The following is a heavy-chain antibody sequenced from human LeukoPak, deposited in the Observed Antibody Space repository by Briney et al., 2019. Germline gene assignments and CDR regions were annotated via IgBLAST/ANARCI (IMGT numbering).Heavy chain of an antibody. CDR1: GFTFSSYA. CDR2: ISGSGGST. J-gene: IGHJ6*02. CDR3: AKVSVITQYCYYGMDV. V-gene: IGHV3-23*01. Sequence: GGSLRLSCAASGFTFSSYAMSWVRQAPGKGLEWVSAISGSGGSTYYADSVKGRFTISRDNSKNTLYLQMNSLRAEDTAVYYCAKVSVITQYCYYGMDVWGQGTTVTVSS. D-gene: IGHD3-22*01.